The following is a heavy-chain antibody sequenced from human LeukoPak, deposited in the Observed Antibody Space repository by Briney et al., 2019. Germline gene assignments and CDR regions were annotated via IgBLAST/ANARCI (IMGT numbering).Heavy chain of an antibody. Sequence: GASVKVSCKASGYTFTGYYMHWVRQAPGQGLEWMGWINPNSGGTNYAQKFQGRVTMTRDTSISTAYMELSSLRSEDTAVYYCARDTTTTVTTYWFDPWGQGTLVTVSS. J-gene: IGHJ5*02. D-gene: IGHD4-17*01. CDR1: GYTFTGYY. CDR2: INPNSGGT. V-gene: IGHV1-2*02. CDR3: ARDTTTTVTTYWFDP.